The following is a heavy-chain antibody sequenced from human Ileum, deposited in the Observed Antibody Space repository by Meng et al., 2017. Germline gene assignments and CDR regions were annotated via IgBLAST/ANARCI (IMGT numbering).Heavy chain of an antibody. D-gene: IGHD6-13*01. CDR1: GGSISSGGYY. J-gene: IGHJ4*02. Sequence: QVQLQESGPGLVEPSQTLSLTCTVSGGSISSGGYYWSWIRQHPGKGLEWIGYIYYSGTTYYNPSLKSRVTISVDTSKNQFSLKLSSVTAADTAVYYCAREPPAAAGTGADYWGQGTLVTVSS. CDR3: AREPPAAAGTGADY. CDR2: IYYSGTT. V-gene: IGHV4-31*03.